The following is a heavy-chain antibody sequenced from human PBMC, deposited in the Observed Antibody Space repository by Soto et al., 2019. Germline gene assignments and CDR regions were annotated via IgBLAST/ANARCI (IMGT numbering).Heavy chain of an antibody. CDR3: ATLRFLEWLTFDY. V-gene: IGHV4-39*01. CDR1: GGSISSSSYY. J-gene: IGHJ4*02. D-gene: IGHD3-3*01. Sequence: LSLTCTVSGGSISSSSYYWGWIRQPPGKGLEWIGSIYYSGSTYYNPSLKSRVTISVDTSENQFSLKLSSVTAADTAVYYCATLRFLEWLTFDYWGQGTLVTVSS. CDR2: IYYSGST.